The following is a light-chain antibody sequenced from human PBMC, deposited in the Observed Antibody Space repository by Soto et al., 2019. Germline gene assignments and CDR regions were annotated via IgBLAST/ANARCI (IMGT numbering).Light chain of an antibody. CDR2: GAF. J-gene: IGKJ1*01. V-gene: IGKV3-15*01. CDR1: QSVSSSY. CDR3: HQYNTWPRT. Sequence: EIVLTQSPGTLSLSPGERATLSCRAGQSVSSSYLAWYQQKRGQAPRLLIYGAFTRATVIPARFSGSGSGTEFTITSRRLHSEDFEFYYRHQYNTWPRTFGQGTKVDIK.